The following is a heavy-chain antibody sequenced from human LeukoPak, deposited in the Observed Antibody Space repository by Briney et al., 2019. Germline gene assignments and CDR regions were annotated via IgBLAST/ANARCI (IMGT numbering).Heavy chain of an antibody. D-gene: IGHD6-6*01. Sequence: GGSLRLSCAASGFTFDDYAMHWVRQAPGKGLEWVPGISWNSGSIGYADSVKGRFTISRDNAKNSLYLQMNSLRAEDTALYYCAKGSSIAAPLGYWGQGTLVTVSS. CDR2: ISWNSGSI. V-gene: IGHV3-9*01. CDR3: AKGSSIAAPLGY. CDR1: GFTFDDYA. J-gene: IGHJ4*02.